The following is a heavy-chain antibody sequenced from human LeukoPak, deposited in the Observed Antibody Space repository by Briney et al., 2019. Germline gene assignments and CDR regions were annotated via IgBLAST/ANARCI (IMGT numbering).Heavy chain of an antibody. CDR3: ARRTMIVASEAFDI. CDR1: GGSISSGGYY. Sequence: KASQTLSLTCTVSGGSISSGGYYWSWIRQHPGKGLEWIGYIYYSGSTYYNPSLKSRVTISVDTSKNQFSLKLSSVTAADTAVYYCARRTMIVASEAFDIWGQGTMVTVSS. CDR2: IYYSGST. J-gene: IGHJ3*02. D-gene: IGHD3-22*01. V-gene: IGHV4-31*03.